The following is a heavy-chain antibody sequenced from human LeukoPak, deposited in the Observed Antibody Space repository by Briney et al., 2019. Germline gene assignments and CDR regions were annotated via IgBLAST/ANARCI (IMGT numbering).Heavy chain of an antibody. CDR2: INPNSGGT. CDR3: ARDHDGAVAATGY. V-gene: IGHV1-2*02. Sequence: ASVKVPCKASGYTFTGYYMHWVRQAPGQGLEWMGWINPNSGGTNYAQKFQGRVTMTRDTSISTAYMELSRLRSDDTAVYYCARDHDGAVAATGYWGQGTLVTVSS. D-gene: IGHD6-19*01. J-gene: IGHJ4*02. CDR1: GYTFTGYY.